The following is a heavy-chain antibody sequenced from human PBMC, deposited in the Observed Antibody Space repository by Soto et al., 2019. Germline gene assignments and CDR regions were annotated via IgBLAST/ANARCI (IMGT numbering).Heavy chain of an antibody. CDR3: ARHSRSEDYCSGGSCYSGYYFDY. CDR1: GYSFTSYW. D-gene: IGHD2-15*01. J-gene: IGHJ4*02. V-gene: IGHV5-51*01. Sequence: GESLKISCKGSGYSFTSYWIGWVRQMPGKGLEWMGIIYPGDSDTRYSPSFQGQVTISADKSISTAYLQWSSLKASDTAMYYCARHSRSEDYCSGGSCYSGYYFDYWGQGTLVTVSS. CDR2: IYPGDSDT.